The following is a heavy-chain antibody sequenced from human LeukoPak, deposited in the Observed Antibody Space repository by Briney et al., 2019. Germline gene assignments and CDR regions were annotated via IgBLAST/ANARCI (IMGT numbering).Heavy chain of an antibody. J-gene: IGHJ3*02. CDR1: VGSMSRYY. Sequence: PSETLSLTCTVSVGSMSRYYWICLRHPRGKGREGIGYIYYSGSANYIHSLKSRVAISVDTSKNQFSLKLSSVTAADTAVYYCARRRTLGAFDIWGQGTMVTVSS. D-gene: IGHD1-14*01. CDR3: ARRRTLGAFDI. V-gene: IGHV4-59*08. CDR2: IYYSGSA.